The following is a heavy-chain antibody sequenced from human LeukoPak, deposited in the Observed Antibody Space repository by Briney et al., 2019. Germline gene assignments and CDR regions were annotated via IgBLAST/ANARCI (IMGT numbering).Heavy chain of an antibody. CDR1: GFTFSSYG. D-gene: IGHD2/OR15-2a*01. J-gene: IGHJ4*02. CDR3: AREGPRGNSQFDY. CDR2: IWYDGSNK. V-gene: IGHV3-33*01. Sequence: RGSLRLSCAASGFTFSSYGMHWVRQAPGKGLEWVALIWYDGSNKYYADSVKGRLTISRDNSKNTLYLQMNSPRAEDTAVYYCAREGPRGNSQFDYWGQGTLVTVSS.